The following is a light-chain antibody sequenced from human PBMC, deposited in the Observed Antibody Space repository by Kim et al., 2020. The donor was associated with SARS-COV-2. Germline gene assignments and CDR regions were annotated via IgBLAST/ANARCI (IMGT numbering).Light chain of an antibody. CDR2: EDN. CDR3: QSYDSSNQDVV. CDR1: SGSIASNY. J-gene: IGLJ2*01. V-gene: IGLV6-57*04. Sequence: NFMLTQPHSVSESPGKTVTISCTRSSGSIASNYVQWYQQRPGSAPTTVIYEDNQRPSGVPDRFSGSIDSSSNSAYLTISGLKTEDEADYYCQSYDSSNQDVVFGGGTQLTVL.